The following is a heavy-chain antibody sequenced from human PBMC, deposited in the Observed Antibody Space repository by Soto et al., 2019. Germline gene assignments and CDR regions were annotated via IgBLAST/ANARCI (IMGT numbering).Heavy chain of an antibody. J-gene: IGHJ6*02. CDR3: ARAAGAVPDADGMDV. V-gene: IGHV4-30-2*01. CDR2: IYFGGST. Sequence: QLQLQESGSGLVKASQTLSLTCAVSGGSISSAGYSWNWIRQPPGKGLEWIGYIYFGGSTYYNPSLKSRVTIDRSDTQFSLKLYSVTAADTAVYYCARAAGAVPDADGMDVWGQGTTVTVSS. D-gene: IGHD2-2*01. CDR1: GGSISSAGYS.